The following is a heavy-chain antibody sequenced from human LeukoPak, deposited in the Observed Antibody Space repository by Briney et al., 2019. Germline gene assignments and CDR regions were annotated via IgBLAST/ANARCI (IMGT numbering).Heavy chain of an antibody. V-gene: IGHV4-59*01. CDR1: GGSISSYY. Sequence: SETLSLTCTVSGGSISSYYWSWIRQPPGKGLEWIGYIYYSGSTNYNPSLKSRVTISVDTSKNQFSLKLSSVTAADTAVYYCAREIDYGDYGWFDPWGQGTPVTVSS. CDR2: IYYSGST. D-gene: IGHD4-17*01. CDR3: AREIDYGDYGWFDP. J-gene: IGHJ5*02.